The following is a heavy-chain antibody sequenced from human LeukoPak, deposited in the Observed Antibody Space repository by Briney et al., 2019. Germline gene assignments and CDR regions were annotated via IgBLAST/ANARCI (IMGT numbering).Heavy chain of an antibody. CDR2: INHSGST. Sequence: SETLSLTCAVHGGSFSGYYWSWIRQPPGKGLEWIGEINHSGSTNYNPSLKSRVTISVDTSKNQFSLKLSSVTAADTAVYYCARGTYDILTGYYLYYFDYWGQGTLVTVSS. D-gene: IGHD3-9*01. CDR1: GGSFSGYY. CDR3: ARGTYDILTGYYLYYFDY. V-gene: IGHV4-34*01. J-gene: IGHJ4*02.